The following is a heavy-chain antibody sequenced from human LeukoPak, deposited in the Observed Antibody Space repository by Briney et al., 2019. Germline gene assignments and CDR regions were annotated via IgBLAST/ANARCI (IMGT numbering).Heavy chain of an antibody. Sequence: SQTLSLXCTVSGGSISSGDYYWSWIRQPPEKGLEWIGYIYYSGSTYYNPSLKSRVTISVDTSKNQFSLKLSSVTAADTAVYYCARSLLGDFDYWGQGTLVTVSS. CDR2: IYYSGST. CDR1: GGSISSGDYY. D-gene: IGHD3-16*01. J-gene: IGHJ4*02. CDR3: ARSLLGDFDY. V-gene: IGHV4-30-4*08.